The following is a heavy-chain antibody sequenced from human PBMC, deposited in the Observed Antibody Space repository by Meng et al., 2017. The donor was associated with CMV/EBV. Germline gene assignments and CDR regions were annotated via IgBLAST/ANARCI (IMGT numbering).Heavy chain of an antibody. Sequence: GSLRLSCTVSGGAISSYYWSWIRQPPGKGLEWIGYIYYSGSTNYNPSLKSRVNISVDTSKNQFSLKLSSVTAADTAVYYCARVVGDVVVPAATQYYFDYWGQGTLVTVSS. CDR2: IYYSGST. J-gene: IGHJ4*02. D-gene: IGHD2-2*01. CDR3: ARVVGDVVVPAATQYYFDY. CDR1: GGAISSYY. V-gene: IGHV4-59*01.